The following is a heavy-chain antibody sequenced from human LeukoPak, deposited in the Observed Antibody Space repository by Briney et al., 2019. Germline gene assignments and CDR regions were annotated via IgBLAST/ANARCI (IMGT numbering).Heavy chain of an antibody. CDR3: ASESAVAGFDY. J-gene: IGHJ4*02. D-gene: IGHD6-19*01. CDR1: GYSFTGHY. V-gene: IGHV1-2*02. Sequence: ASVKVSCKASGYSFTGHYMHWVRQAPGQGLEWMGWINPKSGGTNYAQKFQGRVTMTRDTSISTAYMELSRLRSDDTAVYYCASESAVAGFDYWGQGTLVTVSS. CDR2: INPKSGGT.